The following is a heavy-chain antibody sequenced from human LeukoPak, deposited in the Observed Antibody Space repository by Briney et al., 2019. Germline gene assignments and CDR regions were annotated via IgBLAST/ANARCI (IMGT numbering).Heavy chain of an antibody. J-gene: IGHJ5*02. D-gene: IGHD3-10*01. CDR3: AGLWFGDYLGGWFDP. V-gene: IGHV4-34*01. Sequence: SETLSLTCAVYGGSFSGYYWSWIRQPPGKGLEWIGEINHSGSTNYNPSLKSRVTISVDTSKNQFSLKLSSVTAADTAVYYCAGLWFGDYLGGWFDPWGQGTLVTVSS. CDR2: INHSGST. CDR1: GGSFSGYY.